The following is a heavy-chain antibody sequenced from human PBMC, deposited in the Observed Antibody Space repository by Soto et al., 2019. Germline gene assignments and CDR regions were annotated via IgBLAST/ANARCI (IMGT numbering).Heavy chain of an antibody. CDR2: IYSGKST. D-gene: IGHD3-10*01. J-gene: IGHJ5*02. CDR3: ARVDRTRPRLVGSGTYHQTFDP. CDR1: GFNVSTNY. V-gene: IGHV3-53*01. Sequence: HPGGSLRLSCAVSGFNVSTNYMSWVRQAPGKGLEWVSVIYSGKSTYYPDSVKGRFTISRDNSKNTLYLQMKSLRAEDTAVYFCARVDRTRPRLVGSGTYHQTFDPWGQGTLVTVSS.